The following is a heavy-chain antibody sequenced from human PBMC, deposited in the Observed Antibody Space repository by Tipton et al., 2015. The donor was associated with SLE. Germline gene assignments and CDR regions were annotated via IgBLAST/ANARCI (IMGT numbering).Heavy chain of an antibody. D-gene: IGHD2-21*01. Sequence: SLRLSCAASGFTFSTYGMRWVRQSPEKGLEWVSDFSDGGSSTYYADSVKGRFTIFRDNSKNMLYLQMNSLRVEDTAVYYCVKDHCGGDCYEEGWFDPWGQGTLVTVSS. CDR1: GFTFSTYG. V-gene: IGHV3-23*01. J-gene: IGHJ5*02. CDR3: VKDHCGGDCYEEGWFDP. CDR2: FSDGGSST.